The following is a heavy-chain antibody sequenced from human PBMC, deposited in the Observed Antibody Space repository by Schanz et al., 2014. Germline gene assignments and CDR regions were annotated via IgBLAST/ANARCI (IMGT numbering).Heavy chain of an antibody. CDR1: GYTFTSYG. CDR2: MNPKTGNT. D-gene: IGHD3-3*01. CDR3: ARALKGKVAIFGVIAAQNYYYMDV. Sequence: QVQLVQSGAEVKKPGASVKVSCKASGYTFTSYGISWVRQAPGQGLEWMGWMNPKTGNTDHAQKFQGRVSMTWDTSTSTAYLDLSRLRSEDTGVYYCARALKGKVAIFGVIAAQNYYYMDVWGRGTTVTVS. J-gene: IGHJ6*03. V-gene: IGHV1-8*02.